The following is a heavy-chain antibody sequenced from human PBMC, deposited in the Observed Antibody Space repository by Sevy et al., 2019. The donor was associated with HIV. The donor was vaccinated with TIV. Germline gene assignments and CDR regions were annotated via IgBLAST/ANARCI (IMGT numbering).Heavy chain of an antibody. J-gene: IGHJ5*01. V-gene: IGHV4-39*01. CDR2: IDYIGTT. CDR1: SGSISSSSYY. CDR3: ATYLRGDHAGGFDF. Sequence: SETLSLTCTVSSGSISSSSYYWGWIRQSPGKGLEWIASIDYIGTTYYNLALKSRVTITGDRSKNEVSLNLRFVTAADAAVYYFATYLRGDHAGGFDFWGQGTPVTVSS. D-gene: IGHD4-17*01.